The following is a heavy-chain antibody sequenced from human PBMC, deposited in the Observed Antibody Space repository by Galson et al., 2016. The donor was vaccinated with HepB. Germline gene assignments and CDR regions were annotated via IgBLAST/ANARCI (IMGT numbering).Heavy chain of an antibody. J-gene: IGHJ5*02. V-gene: IGHV4-4*02. CDR3: ARASIIPGARMIFDP. D-gene: IGHD2-2*01. Sequence: SETLSLTCAVSGASISDSNWWTWVRQVPEKGLEWIGEIYHTGTSNNNPFLSRRFTLSVDKSRNEFSLNVTSVTAADTAVYYCARASIIPGARMIFDPWGQGTLVTVSS. CDR2: IYHTGTS. CDR1: GASISDSNW.